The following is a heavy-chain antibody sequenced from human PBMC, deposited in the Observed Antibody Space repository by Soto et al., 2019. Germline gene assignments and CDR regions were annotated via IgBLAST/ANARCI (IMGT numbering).Heavy chain of an antibody. CDR3: ARIRGYWYGLDV. CDR1: GFTFSNYA. J-gene: IGHJ6*02. Sequence: GGSLRLSCAASGFTFSNYAMSWVRQAPGKGLEWVSGLSDGGGSTFYADSVKGRFTISRDNAKNTLYLQMSSLRAEDTAVYYCARIRGYWYGLDVWGQGTTVTVSS. CDR2: LSDGGGST. V-gene: IGHV3-23*01.